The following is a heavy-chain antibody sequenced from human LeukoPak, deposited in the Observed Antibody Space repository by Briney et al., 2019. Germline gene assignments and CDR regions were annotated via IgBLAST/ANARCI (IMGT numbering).Heavy chain of an antibody. D-gene: IGHD6-19*01. CDR2: IYTSGST. J-gene: IGHJ6*03. CDR3: ARGLVLVYYYYMDV. CDR1: GGSFSIYY. V-gene: IGHV4-4*07. Sequence: PSETLSLTCTVSGGSFSIYYWSWIRQPAGKGLEWIGRIYTSGSTNYIPSLKSRVTMSVDTSKNQFSLKLSSVTAADTAVYYCARGLVLVYYYYMDVWGKGTTVTVSS.